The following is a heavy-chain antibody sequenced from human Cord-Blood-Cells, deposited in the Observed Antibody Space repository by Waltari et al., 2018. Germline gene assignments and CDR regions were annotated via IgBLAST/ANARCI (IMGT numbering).Heavy chain of an antibody. CDR2: IIPIFGTA. D-gene: IGHD3-10*01. V-gene: IGHV1-69*06. J-gene: IGHJ2*01. Sequence: QVQLAQSGAEVKKPVTSVKVSCKASGVTFSSSAISWSRQAPGQGLEWMGGIIPIFGTANYAQKFQGRVTITADKSTSTAYMELSSLRSEDTAVYYCARGSYSQYWYFDLWGRGTLVTVSS. CDR1: GVTFSSSA. CDR3: ARGSYSQYWYFDL.